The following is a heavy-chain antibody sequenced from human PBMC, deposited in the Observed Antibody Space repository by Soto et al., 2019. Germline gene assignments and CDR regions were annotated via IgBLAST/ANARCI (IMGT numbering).Heavy chain of an antibody. J-gene: IGHJ4*02. V-gene: IGHV4-34*01. CDR1: GGSFSGYY. CDR2: MNLGGSG. Sequence: SETLSLTCALYGGSFSGYYWSWIRQTPGKRLEWIGDMNLGGSGNYNPSLKSRVTFSMDPSKNQFSLKLESVIAADTAVYYCARAMTTVTTFDYWGQGTLVTVSS. CDR3: ARAMTTVTTFDY. D-gene: IGHD4-17*01.